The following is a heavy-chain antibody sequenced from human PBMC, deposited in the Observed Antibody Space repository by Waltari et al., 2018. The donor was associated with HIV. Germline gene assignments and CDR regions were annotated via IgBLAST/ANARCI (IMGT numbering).Heavy chain of an antibody. CDR3: ARASHYIEFSTFDGDYYFDL. CDR1: GFSFRNHW. J-gene: IGHJ4*02. D-gene: IGHD3-9*01. V-gene: IGHV3-74*01. CDR2: INSDGSTR. Sequence: VQLVESGGGSIKTGGSLRLSCAGSGFSFRNHWMDWVRKGPGKGLVWVARINSDGSTRNYADAVKGRFVISRDNSRNTVYLQLNSVKVEDTAVYFCARASHYIEFSTFDGDYYFDLWGRGTRVAVSS.